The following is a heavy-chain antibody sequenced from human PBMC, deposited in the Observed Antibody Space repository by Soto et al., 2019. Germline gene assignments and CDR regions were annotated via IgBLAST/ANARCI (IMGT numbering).Heavy chain of an antibody. CDR3: ARGHWTQTLADYYLDF. V-gene: IGHV1-3*04. D-gene: IGHD1-1*01. J-gene: IGHJ4*02. CDR2: IDTNNGRT. Sequence: GASVKVSCKASGFTFIGSSIHWLRQAPGQNPQWLGWIDTNNGRTKYSQTFQGRVTISRDTSASTTYMYLNSLKSEDTAVYYCARGHWTQTLADYYLDFWAQGTLVTV. CDR1: GFTFIGSS.